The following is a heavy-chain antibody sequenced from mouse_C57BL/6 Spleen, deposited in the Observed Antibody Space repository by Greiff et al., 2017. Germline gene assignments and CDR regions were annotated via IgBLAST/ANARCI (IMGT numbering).Heavy chain of an antibody. CDR3: ARAPYYYGSSGFAY. CDR2: IHPNSGST. CDR1: GYTFTSYW. D-gene: IGHD1-1*01. J-gene: IGHJ3*01. V-gene: IGHV1-64*01. Sequence: VQLQQPGAELVKPGASVKLSCKASGYTFTSYWMHWVKQRPGQGLEWIGMIHPNSGSTNYNEKFKSKATLTVDQSSSTAYMQLSILTSEDSAVYYCARAPYYYGSSGFAYWGQGTLVTVSA.